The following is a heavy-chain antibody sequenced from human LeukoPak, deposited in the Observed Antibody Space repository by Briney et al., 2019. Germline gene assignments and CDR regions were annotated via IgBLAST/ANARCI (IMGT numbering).Heavy chain of an antibody. J-gene: IGHJ4*02. CDR2: ISYDGSNK. V-gene: IGHV3-30-3*01. CDR3: AXVPQKLVPAAMYYFDY. Sequence: GRSLRLSCAASGFTFSSYAMHWVRQAPGKGLEWVAVISYDGSNKYYADSVKGRFTISRDNAKNSLYLQMNSLRAEDTAVYYCAXVPQKLVPAAMYYFDYWGQGTLVTVSS. CDR1: GFTFSSYA. D-gene: IGHD2-2*01.